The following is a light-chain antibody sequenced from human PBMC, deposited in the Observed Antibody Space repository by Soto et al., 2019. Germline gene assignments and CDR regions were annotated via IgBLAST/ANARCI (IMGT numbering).Light chain of an antibody. CDR1: QSISSW. Sequence: DIQMTQSPSTQSASVGDRVTIACRASQSISSWLAWYQQKPGKAPKLLIYKASSLESGVPSRFSGSGSGTEFTLAISGLQPDDLATDYCQQYSTYPFTFGPGTKVEIK. CDR3: QQYSTYPFT. V-gene: IGKV1-5*03. CDR2: KAS. J-gene: IGKJ3*01.